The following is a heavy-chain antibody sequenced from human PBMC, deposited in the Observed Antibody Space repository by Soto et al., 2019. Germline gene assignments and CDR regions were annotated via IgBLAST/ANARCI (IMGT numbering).Heavy chain of an antibody. V-gene: IGHV1-69*02. CDR2: IIPILGIA. Sequence: SVKVSCKASGGTFSSYTISWVRQAPGQGLEWMGRIIPILGIANYAQKFQGRVTITADKSTSTAYMELSSLRSEDTAVYYCASWVEDYGELDYWGQGTLVTVSS. J-gene: IGHJ4*02. D-gene: IGHD4-17*01. CDR1: GGTFSSYT. CDR3: ASWVEDYGELDY.